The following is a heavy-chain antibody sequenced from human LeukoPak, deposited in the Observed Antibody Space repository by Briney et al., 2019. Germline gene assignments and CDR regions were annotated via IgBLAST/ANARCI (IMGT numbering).Heavy chain of an antibody. Sequence: GGSLRLSCAASGFTFSSYVMSWVRQAPGKGLEWVSAISGSGGSTYYADSVKGRFTISRDNSKNTLYLQMNSLRAEDTAVYYCAKEIRFLEWLLYRYPAFDYWGQGTLVTVSS. D-gene: IGHD3-3*01. CDR3: AKEIRFLEWLLYRYPAFDY. J-gene: IGHJ4*02. CDR1: GFTFSSYV. V-gene: IGHV3-23*01. CDR2: ISGSGGST.